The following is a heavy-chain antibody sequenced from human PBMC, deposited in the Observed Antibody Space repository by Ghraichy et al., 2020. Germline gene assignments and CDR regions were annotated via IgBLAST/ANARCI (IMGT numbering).Heavy chain of an antibody. CDR3: ARGRGDYDTSGFYPRRYFDN. J-gene: IGHJ4*02. V-gene: IGHV1-8*01. Sequence: ASVKVPCKASGYTFTNYDITWVRQAPGQGLEWMAWMKPDSGNTGYAQKFQGRVTMTRDTSTSTAYMELSSLRSEDTAVYYCARGRGDYDTSGFYPRRYFDNWGQGTLVTVSS. CDR2: MKPDSGNT. CDR1: GYTFTNYD. D-gene: IGHD3-9*01.